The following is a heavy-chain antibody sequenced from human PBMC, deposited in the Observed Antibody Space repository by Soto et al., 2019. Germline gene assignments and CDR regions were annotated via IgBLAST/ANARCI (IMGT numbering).Heavy chain of an antibody. D-gene: IGHD2-21*02. CDR2: INAGNGNT. J-gene: IGHJ6*02. Sequence: GASVKVSCKASGYTFTSYGISWVRQAPGQRLEWMGWINAGNGNTKYSQKFQGRVTITRDTSASTAYMELSSLRSEDTAVYYCASEYCGGDCYSAARYGMDVWGQGTTVTVSS. CDR3: ASEYCGGDCYSAARYGMDV. CDR1: GYTFTSYG. V-gene: IGHV1-3*01.